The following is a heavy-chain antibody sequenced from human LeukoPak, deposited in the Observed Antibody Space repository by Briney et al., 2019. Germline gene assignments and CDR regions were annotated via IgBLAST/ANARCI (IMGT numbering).Heavy chain of an antibody. CDR2: IHNYETTE. CDR1: GFTFSSFG. Sequence: GGSLRLSCAASGFTFSSFGMHWVRQTPGKGLEWLTFIHNYETTEYYADSAKGRFTISRDNSKNTVYLQMNSLRIEDTAVYYCAKDDPTGRYLWGQGTLVTVSS. CDR3: AKDDPTGRYL. J-gene: IGHJ4*02. D-gene: IGHD1-26*01. V-gene: IGHV3-30*02.